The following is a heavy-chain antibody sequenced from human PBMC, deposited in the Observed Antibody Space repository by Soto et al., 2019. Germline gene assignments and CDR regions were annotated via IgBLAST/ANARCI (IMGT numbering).Heavy chain of an antibody. D-gene: IGHD3-22*01. Sequence: QVQLVESGGGVVQPGRSLRLSCAASGFTFSSYAMHWVRQAPGKGLEWVAVISYDGSNKYYADSVKGRFTISRDNSKNTLYLQMNSLRAEDTAVYYCAREWTMIVVDAYYFDYWGQGTLVTVSS. CDR1: GFTFSSYA. CDR3: AREWTMIVVDAYYFDY. V-gene: IGHV3-30-3*01. CDR2: ISYDGSNK. J-gene: IGHJ4*02.